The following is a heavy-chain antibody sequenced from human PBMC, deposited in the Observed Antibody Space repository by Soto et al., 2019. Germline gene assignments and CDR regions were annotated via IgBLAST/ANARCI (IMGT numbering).Heavy chain of an antibody. CDR3: GSGSVDLKY. D-gene: IGHD2-21*01. CDR1: GFTFSNYP. CDR2: INSDATT. V-gene: IGHV3-23*01. Sequence: EVQLLESGGGLVQPGESLRLSCAASGFTFSNYPMTWVRQAPGKGLEWLSVINSDATTHYADSVKGRFTISRDNYKSTLYLQMNSLRVEDTAIYYCGSGSVDLKYWGQGTLVTVSS. J-gene: IGHJ4*02.